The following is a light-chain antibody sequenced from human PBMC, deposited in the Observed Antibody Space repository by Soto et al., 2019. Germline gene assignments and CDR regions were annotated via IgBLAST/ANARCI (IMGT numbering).Light chain of an antibody. Sequence: EFVLTQSPGTLSLSPGERATLSCRASQTVRNNYLACYQQKPGQAPRLLIYDASSRATGIPDRFSGGGSGTDFTLTIRRLEPEDFAVYYCQQFSSYPLTFGGGTKVDIK. CDR3: QQFSSYPLT. CDR1: QTVRNNY. CDR2: DAS. J-gene: IGKJ4*01. V-gene: IGKV3-20*01.